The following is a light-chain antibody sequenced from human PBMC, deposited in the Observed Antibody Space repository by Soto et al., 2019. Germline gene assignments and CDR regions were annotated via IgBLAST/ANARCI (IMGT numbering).Light chain of an antibody. Sequence: QSVLTQPASVSGSPGQSITISCTGTSSDVGGFNYVSWYQQHPGKAPKLMIYEVSNRPSGVSNRFSGSKSGNTASLTISGLQADDEADYYCSSYRGTTTLFGGGTKVTVL. CDR2: EVS. J-gene: IGLJ2*01. CDR3: SSYRGTTTL. CDR1: SSDVGGFNY. V-gene: IGLV2-14*01.